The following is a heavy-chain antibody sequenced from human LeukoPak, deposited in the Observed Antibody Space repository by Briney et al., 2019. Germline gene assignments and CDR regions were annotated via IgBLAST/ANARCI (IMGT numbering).Heavy chain of an antibody. J-gene: IGHJ4*02. CDR2: ISGSGGST. Sequence: QPGGSLRLSCAASGFTFSSYAMSWVRQAPGKGLEWVSAISGSGGSTYYADSVKGRFTISRDNSKNTLYLQMNSLRAEDTAVYYCAKVPCSSTSCDMYYFDYWGQGTLVTVSS. V-gene: IGHV3-23*01. CDR1: GFTFSSYA. CDR3: AKVPCSSTSCDMYYFDY. D-gene: IGHD2-2*01.